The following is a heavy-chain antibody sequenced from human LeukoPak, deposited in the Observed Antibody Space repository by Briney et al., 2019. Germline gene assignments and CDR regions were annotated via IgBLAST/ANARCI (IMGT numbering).Heavy chain of an antibody. D-gene: IGHD4-17*01. CDR1: GYSENFYG. J-gene: IGHJ5*02. V-gene: IGHV1-18*01. Sequence: ASVKVSCKTAGYSENFYGITWVRQVAGQGLEWMGWISAQHGQTEYAPNSQDRVTMTTDTYTNTAYMELRSLRSDDTAVYYCARDAPYGDYVLFGWFDPWGQGTLVTVSS. CDR3: ARDAPYGDYVLFGWFDP. CDR2: ISAQHGQT.